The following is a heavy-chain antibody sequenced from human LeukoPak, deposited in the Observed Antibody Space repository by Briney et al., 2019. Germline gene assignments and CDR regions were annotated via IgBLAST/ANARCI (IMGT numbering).Heavy chain of an antibody. J-gene: IGHJ6*03. Sequence: GGSLRLSCAASGFTFSGSAMHWVRQASGKGLEWVGRIRSKANSYATAYAASVKSRFTVSRDDSKNTAYLQMNSLKTEDTAVYYCTRWGYYDTAHSYYYMDVWGKGTTVTVSS. CDR1: GFTFSGSA. V-gene: IGHV3-73*01. D-gene: IGHD3-22*01. CDR2: IRSKANSYAT. CDR3: TRWGYYDTAHSYYYMDV.